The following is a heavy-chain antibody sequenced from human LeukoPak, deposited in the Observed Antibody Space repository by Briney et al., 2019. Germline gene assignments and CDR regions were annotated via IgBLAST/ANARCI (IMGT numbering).Heavy chain of an antibody. V-gene: IGHV3-7*01. Sequence: GGSLRLSCAASGFTFSSYAMSWARQAPGKGLEWVANIKQDGSEKYYVDSVKGRFTISRDNAKNSLYLQMNSLRAEDTAVYYCARGGSGSSPLMRGYYYYYYMDVWGKGTTVTISS. CDR1: GFTFSSYA. CDR2: IKQDGSEK. CDR3: ARGGSGSSPLMRGYYYYYYMDV. D-gene: IGHD3-10*01. J-gene: IGHJ6*03.